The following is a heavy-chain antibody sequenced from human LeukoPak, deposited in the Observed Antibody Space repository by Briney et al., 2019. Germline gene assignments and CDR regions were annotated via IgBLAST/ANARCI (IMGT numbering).Heavy chain of an antibody. CDR3: ARDCLQLVQGYYYYYMDV. CDR2: IYTSGST. CDR1: GGSISSGSYY. J-gene: IGHJ6*03. D-gene: IGHD6-13*01. Sequence: TSETLSLTCTVSGGSISSGSYYWSWIRQPAGKGLEWIGRIYTSGSTNYNPSLKSRVTISVDTSKNQFSLKLSSVTAADTAVYYCARDCLQLVQGYYYYYMDVWGKGTTVIVSS. V-gene: IGHV4-61*02.